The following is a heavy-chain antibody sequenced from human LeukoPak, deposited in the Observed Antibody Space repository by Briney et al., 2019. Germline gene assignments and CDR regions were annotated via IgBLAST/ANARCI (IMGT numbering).Heavy chain of an antibody. CDR3: AKGPNYYDSSGDAFDT. V-gene: IGHV3-33*06. CDR2: IWYDGSNK. D-gene: IGHD3-22*01. J-gene: IGHJ3*02. Sequence: GGSLRLSCAASGFTFSSYGMHWVRQAPGKGLGWVAVIWYDGSNKYYADSVKGRFTISRDNSKNTLYLQMNSLRAEDTAVYYCAKGPNYYDSSGDAFDTWGQGTMVTVSS. CDR1: GFTFSSYG.